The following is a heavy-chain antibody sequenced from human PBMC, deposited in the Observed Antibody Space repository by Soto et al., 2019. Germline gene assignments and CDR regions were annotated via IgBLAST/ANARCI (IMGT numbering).Heavy chain of an antibody. CDR1: GFSFSDNL. CDR2: INPDNGNT. CDR3: ARDILSVGPRANDAFDV. V-gene: IGHV1-3*01. Sequence: QVQLVQSGAEVRKPGASVNISCRASGFSFSDNLINWVRQAPGQSLEWMGWINPDNGNTRYSQKLQGRVTISRHSSASIAYVEVSDLTSEDTAVYYCARDILSVGPRANDAFDVWGQGTMVTVSS. J-gene: IGHJ3*01.